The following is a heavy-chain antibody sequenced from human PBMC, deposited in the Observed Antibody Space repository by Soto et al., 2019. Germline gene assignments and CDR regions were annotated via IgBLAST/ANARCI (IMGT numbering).Heavy chain of an antibody. J-gene: IGHJ3*02. CDR2: ISAYNGNT. CDR3: VRDRGDYDFWSGYYPRGDAFDI. D-gene: IGHD3-3*01. CDR1: GYTFTSYG. Sequence: QVQLVQSGAEVKKPGASVKVSCKASGYTFTSYGISWVRQAPGQGLEWMGWISAYNGNTNYAQKLQGRVTMTTDTSTSTAYMELRSLRSDDTAVYYCVRDRGDYDFWSGYYPRGDAFDIWGQGTMVTVSS. V-gene: IGHV1-18*01.